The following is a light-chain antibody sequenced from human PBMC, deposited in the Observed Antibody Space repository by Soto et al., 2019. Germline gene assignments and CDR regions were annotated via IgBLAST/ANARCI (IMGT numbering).Light chain of an antibody. CDR1: QSVLYSSNNKNY. V-gene: IGKV4-1*01. J-gene: IGKJ5*01. Sequence: DIVMTQSPDSLAVSLGERATINCKSSQSVLYSSNNKNYLAWYQQKPGQPPKLLIYWASTRESGVPDRVSGSWSGTDFTLTISSLQAEDVAVYYCQQYYSIPITFGQGTRLEIK. CDR3: QQYYSIPIT. CDR2: WAS.